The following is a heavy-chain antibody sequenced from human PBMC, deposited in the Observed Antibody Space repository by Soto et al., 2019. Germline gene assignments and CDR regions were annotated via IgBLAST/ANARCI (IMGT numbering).Heavy chain of an antibody. V-gene: IGHV1-69*02. Sequence: QVQLVQSGAEVKKPGSSVRVSCTPSAGTFSSYTISWVRQAPGQGLEWMGRIVPITGMTRYAQKFQGRLTITAVTSTTTAYLELSSLTSEDSAVYFCSRGVASLVDSWGQGTQVTVSS. D-gene: IGHD2-15*01. J-gene: IGHJ4*02. CDR1: AGTFSSYT. CDR2: IVPITGMT. CDR3: SRGVASLVDS.